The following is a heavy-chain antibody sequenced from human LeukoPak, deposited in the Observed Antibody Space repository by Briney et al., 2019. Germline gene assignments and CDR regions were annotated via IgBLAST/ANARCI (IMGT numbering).Heavy chain of an antibody. CDR1: GYTFTGYY. CDR2: INPNSGGT. D-gene: IGHD5-12*01. V-gene: IGHV1-2*02. CDR3: ARDQLVATTAVAGPDY. Sequence: ASVKVSCKASGYTFTGYYMHWVRQAPGQGLEWMGWINPNSGGTNYAQKFQGRVTMTRDTSISTAYMELSRLRSGDTAVYYCARDQLVATTAVAGPDYWGQGTLVTVSS. J-gene: IGHJ4*02.